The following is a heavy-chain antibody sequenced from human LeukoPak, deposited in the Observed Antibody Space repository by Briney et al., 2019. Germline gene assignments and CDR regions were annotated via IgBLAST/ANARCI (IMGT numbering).Heavy chain of an antibody. CDR2: INPRNGAT. J-gene: IGHJ5*01. Sequence: ASVTVSRKASGYTFTNYYIHWLRQAPGQGPEWMGYINPRNGATDYSQKFQGRLSMTRDTSISTAYMEVSSLRSDDTALYYCARDPRDTGGAYDSWGQGTLLTVSS. CDR3: ARDPRDTGGAYDS. V-gene: IGHV1-2*02. D-gene: IGHD2-8*02. CDR1: GYTFTNYY.